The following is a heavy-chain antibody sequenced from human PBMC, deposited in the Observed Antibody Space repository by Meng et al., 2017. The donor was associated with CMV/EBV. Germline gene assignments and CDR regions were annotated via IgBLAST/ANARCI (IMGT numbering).Heavy chain of an antibody. CDR1: GFTFSSYA. Sequence: VLLLGSGGRLRQPGGSLRLSCAAFGFTFSSYAMSWVRQAPGKGLEWVSAISGSGGSTYYADSVKGRFTISRDNSKNTLYLQMNSLRAEDTAVYYCAYTAMVTLWGQGTLVTVSS. J-gene: IGHJ4*02. V-gene: IGHV3-23*01. D-gene: IGHD5-18*01. CDR3: AYTAMVTL. CDR2: ISGSGGST.